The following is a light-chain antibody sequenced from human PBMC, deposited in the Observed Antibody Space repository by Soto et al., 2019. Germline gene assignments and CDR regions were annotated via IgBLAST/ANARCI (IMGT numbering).Light chain of an antibody. V-gene: IGKV1-9*01. J-gene: IGKJ5*01. CDR3: QQLNSYPPLA. CDR2: AAS. CDR1: QGISSY. Sequence: DIQLTQSPSFLSASVGDRVTITCRASQGISSYLAWYQQKPGKAPKLLIYAASTLQSGVPSRFSGSGSGTEFTLTISSLQLEDFATYYCQQLNSYPPLAFGQGTRREI.